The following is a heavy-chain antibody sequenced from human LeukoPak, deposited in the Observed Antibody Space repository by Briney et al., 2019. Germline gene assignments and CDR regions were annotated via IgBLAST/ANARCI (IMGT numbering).Heavy chain of an antibody. D-gene: IGHD3-3*01. V-gene: IGHV3-33*01. CDR3: ARAQGHHLRITIFVLNP. CDR2: IWYDGSNK. J-gene: IGHJ5*02. CDR1: GFTFSSYG. Sequence: GGSLRLSCAASGFTFSSYGMHWVRQAPGKGLEWVAVIWYDGSNKYYADSVKGRFTISRDNSKNTLYLQMNSLRAEDTAVYYCARAQGHHLRITIFVLNPWGQGTLVTVSS.